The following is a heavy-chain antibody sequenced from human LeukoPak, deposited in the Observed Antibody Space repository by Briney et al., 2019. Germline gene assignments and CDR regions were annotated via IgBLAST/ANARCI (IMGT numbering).Heavy chain of an antibody. CDR1: GFTFSSYS. V-gene: IGHV4-39*07. CDR2: IYYSGST. D-gene: IGHD4-17*01. J-gene: IGHJ4*02. Sequence: GSLRLSCAASGFTFSSYSMNWVRQAPGKGLEWIGSIYYSGSTYYNPSLKSRVTISVDTSKNQFSLKLSSVTAADTAVYYCAREKAGYDYGDYGGYFDYWGQGTLVTVSS. CDR3: AREKAGYDYGDYGGYFDY.